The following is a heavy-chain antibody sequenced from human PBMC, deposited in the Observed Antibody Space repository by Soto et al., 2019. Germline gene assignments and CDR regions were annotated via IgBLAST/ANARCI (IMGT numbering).Heavy chain of an antibody. Sequence: ASVKVSWKGSGYAFNMDGITWVRQAPGQGLEWMGWGSAYNGNTNYAQKLQGRVTMTTDTSTSTAYMELRSLRSDDTAVYYCARDTVVPADPSSSGWSQNHAFDIWGQAIMVTVSS. V-gene: IGHV1-18*04. CDR1: GYAFNMDG. CDR3: ARDTVVPADPSSSGWSQNHAFDI. CDR2: GSAYNGNT. D-gene: IGHD6-19*01. J-gene: IGHJ3*02.